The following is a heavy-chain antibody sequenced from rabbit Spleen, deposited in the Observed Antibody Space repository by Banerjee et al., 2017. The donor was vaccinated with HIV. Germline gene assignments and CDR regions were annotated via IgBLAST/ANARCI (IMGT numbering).Heavy chain of an antibody. Sequence: QSLEESGGDLVKPGGTLTLTCKASGISFGISDYMCWVRQAPGKGLEWIACIDAGSSDFTYHASWAKGRFTISKTSSTTVTLQMTSLTAADTATYFCARDTSSSFSSYGMDLWGPGTLVTVS. J-gene: IGHJ6*01. V-gene: IGHV1S40*01. CDR1: GISFGISDY. D-gene: IGHD1-1*01. CDR2: IDAGSSDFT. CDR3: ARDTSSSFSSYGMDL.